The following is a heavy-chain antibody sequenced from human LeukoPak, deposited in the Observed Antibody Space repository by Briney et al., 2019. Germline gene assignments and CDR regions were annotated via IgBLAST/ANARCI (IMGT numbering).Heavy chain of an antibody. CDR3: ARGGAARLHFQN. V-gene: IGHV4-61*08. D-gene: IGHD6-6*01. J-gene: IGHJ1*01. CDR2: IYHSGST. CDR1: GGSISSGGYY. Sequence: SETLSLTCTVSGGSISSGGYYWSWIRQHPGKGLEWIGYIYHSGSTNYNPSLQSRVTISVDTSKNQFSLNLNSVTAADTAVYYCARGGAARLHFQNWGQGTLVTVSS.